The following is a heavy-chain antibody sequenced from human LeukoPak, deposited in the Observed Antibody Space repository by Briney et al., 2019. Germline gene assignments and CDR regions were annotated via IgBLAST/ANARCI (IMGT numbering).Heavy chain of an antibody. Sequence: SETLSLTCTASDYSISSGYYWGWIRQTPGKGLEWIGNIYHSGSTYSNPSLKSRVTISVDTSKNQFSLKVNSVTAADTAVYYCARSFWGTTVGFDYWGQGTLVTVSS. CDR1: DYSISSGYY. V-gene: IGHV4-38-2*02. CDR3: ARSFWGTTVGFDY. CDR2: IYHSGST. J-gene: IGHJ4*02. D-gene: IGHD3-16*01.